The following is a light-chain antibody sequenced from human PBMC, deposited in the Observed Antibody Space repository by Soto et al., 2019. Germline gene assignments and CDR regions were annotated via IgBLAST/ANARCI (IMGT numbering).Light chain of an antibody. Sequence: EVVLTQSPGTLSVSPGERVTLSCRASQTVKSNYLAWYQQKPGQPPRLLIYGASRRATGIPDRFSGSGSGTDFTLTITRLGPEDFAVYYCQQYGTSPTWTFVQGTKVDI. J-gene: IGKJ1*01. V-gene: IGKV3-20*01. CDR2: GAS. CDR3: QQYGTSPTWT. CDR1: QTVKSNY.